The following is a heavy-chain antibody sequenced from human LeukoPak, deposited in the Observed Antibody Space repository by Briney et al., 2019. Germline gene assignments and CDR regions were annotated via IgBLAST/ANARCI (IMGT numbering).Heavy chain of an antibody. CDR1: GFTFSSYW. CDR2: INTDGSRT. D-gene: IGHD3-3*01. J-gene: IGHJ4*02. V-gene: IGHV3-74*01. CDR3: ARSRYDVVYFDY. Sequence: GGSLRLSCAASGFTFSSYWMHWVRQAPGKGLVWVARINTDGSRTNYADSVEGRFTISRDNAKNTLFLQMNSLRAEDTAVYYCARSRYDVVYFDYWGQGTLVTVSS.